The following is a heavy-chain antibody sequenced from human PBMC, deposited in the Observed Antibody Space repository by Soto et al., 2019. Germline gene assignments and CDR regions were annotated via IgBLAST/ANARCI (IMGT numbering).Heavy chain of an antibody. V-gene: IGHV3-13*01. Sequence: GSRLLSGAGSEFTYLNYDMHWVRQWPGEGLEWVSGIGAASDTYYPVSVQGRFTVSRDNAKKSLYLQMNSLRAGDTAVYYCARGVLGPGDYYYGMDVWGQGTTVTVSS. D-gene: IGHD7-27*01. J-gene: IGHJ6*02. CDR3: ARGVLGPGDYYYGMDV. CDR1: EFTYLNYD. CDR2: IGAASDT.